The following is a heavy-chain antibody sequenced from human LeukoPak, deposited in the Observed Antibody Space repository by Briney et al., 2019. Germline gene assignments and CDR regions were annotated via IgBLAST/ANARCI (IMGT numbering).Heavy chain of an antibody. CDR3: ARRYWSGYYPTNNWFDP. CDR2: VYDSGST. V-gene: IGHV4-39*01. CDR1: GGSISSSSYY. J-gene: IGHJ5*02. Sequence: KPSETLSLTCTVFGGSISSSSYYWGWIRQPPGKGLEWIGSVYDSGSTYYNPSLKSRVAISVDTSKNQFSLKLRSVTAADTAVYYCARRYWSGYYPTNNWFDPWGQGTLVTVSS. D-gene: IGHD3-3*01.